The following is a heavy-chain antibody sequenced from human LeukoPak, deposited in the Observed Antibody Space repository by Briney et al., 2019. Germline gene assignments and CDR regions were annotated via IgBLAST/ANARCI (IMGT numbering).Heavy chain of an antibody. J-gene: IGHJ2*01. D-gene: IGHD6-19*01. V-gene: IGHV4-34*01. Sequence: SETLSLTCAVYGGSFSGYYWSWIRQSPGRGLEWIGEINHSGSTNYNPSLKSRVTISVDTSKNQFSLKLSSVTAADTAVYYCARGWVAEAGSPWCFDLWGRGTLVTVSS. CDR3: ARGWVAEAGSPWCFDL. CDR1: GGSFSGYY. CDR2: INHSGST.